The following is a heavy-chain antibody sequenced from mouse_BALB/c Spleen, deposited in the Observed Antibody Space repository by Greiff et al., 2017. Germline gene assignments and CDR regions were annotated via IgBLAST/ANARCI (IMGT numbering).Heavy chain of an antibody. V-gene: IGHV1-63*02. Sequence: QVQLKQSGAELVRPGTSVKISCKASGYTFTNYWLRWVKQRPGHGLEWIGDIYPGGGYTNYNEKFKGKATLTADTSSSTAYMQLSSLTSEDSAVYCCARDIGGRFAYWGQGTLVTVSA. J-gene: IGHJ3*01. CDR2: IYPGGGYT. CDR1: GYTFTNYW. CDR3: ARDIGGRFAY.